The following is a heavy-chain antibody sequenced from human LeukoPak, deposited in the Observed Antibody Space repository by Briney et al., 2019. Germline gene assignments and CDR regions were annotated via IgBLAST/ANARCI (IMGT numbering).Heavy chain of an antibody. CDR2: INPNSGGT. CDR3: ARVGPHRKMATTRYHFDY. J-gene: IGHJ4*02. V-gene: IGHV1-2*02. Sequence: GASVKVSCKASGYTFTGYYMHWVRQAPGQGLEWMGWINPNSGGTNYAQKFQGRVTMTRDTSISTAYMELSRLRSDDTAVYYCARVGPHRKMATTRYHFDYWGQGTLVTVSS. D-gene: IGHD5-24*01. CDR1: GYTFTGYY.